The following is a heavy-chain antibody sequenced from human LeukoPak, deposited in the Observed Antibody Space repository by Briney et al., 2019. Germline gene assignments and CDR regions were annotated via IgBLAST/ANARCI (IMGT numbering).Heavy chain of an antibody. CDR1: GFTFDDYA. CDR2: ISWDGGST. Sequence: GGSLRLSCAGSGFTFDDYAMHWVGHAPGKGVEWVSLISWDGGSTYYADSVKGRFTISRDNSKNSLYLQMNSLRAEDTALYYCAKDMGGRYYGSGSYWAYGMDVWGKGTTVTVSS. V-gene: IGHV3-43D*04. CDR3: AKDMGGRYYGSGSYWAYGMDV. D-gene: IGHD3-10*01. J-gene: IGHJ6*04.